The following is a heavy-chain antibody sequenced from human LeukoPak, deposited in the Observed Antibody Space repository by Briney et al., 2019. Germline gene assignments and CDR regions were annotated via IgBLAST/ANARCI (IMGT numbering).Heavy chain of an antibody. CDR2: MNHDGSAK. Sequence: GGSLRLSCTASGFTFSSFWMTWVRQAPGRGLEWVANMNHDGSAKNYVDSVMGRFIISRDNAKNSLYLQMNSLRAEDTAVYYCTTCRYSGGDDYWGQGTLVTVSS. D-gene: IGHD1-26*01. CDR1: GFTFSSFW. J-gene: IGHJ4*02. V-gene: IGHV3-7*01. CDR3: TTCRYSGGDDY.